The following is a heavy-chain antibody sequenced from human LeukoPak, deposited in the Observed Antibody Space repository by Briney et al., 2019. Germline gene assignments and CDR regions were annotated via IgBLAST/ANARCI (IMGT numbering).Heavy chain of an antibody. J-gene: IGHJ4*02. V-gene: IGHV1-2*02. CDR1: GYTFTGYY. D-gene: IGHD6-19*01. CDR2: INPNSGGT. Sequence: GASVKVSCKASGYTFTGYYMHWVRQAPGQGLEWMGWINPNSGGTNYAQKFQGRVTMTRDTSISTAYMELSRLRSDDTAVYYCARDPGSSGWYFDYWGQGTLVTVSS. CDR3: ARDPGSSGWYFDY.